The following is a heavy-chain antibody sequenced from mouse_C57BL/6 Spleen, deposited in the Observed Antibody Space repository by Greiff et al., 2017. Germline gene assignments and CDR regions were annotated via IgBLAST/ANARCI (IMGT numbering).Heavy chain of an antibody. V-gene: IGHV3-6*01. J-gene: IGHJ2*01. CDR3: AREYGSNFFDY. D-gene: IGHD1-1*01. Sequence: ESGPGLVKPSQSLSLTCSVTGYSITSGYYWNWIRQFPGNKLEWMGYISYDGSNNYNPSLKNRISITRDTSKNQFFLKLNSVTTEDTATYYCAREYGSNFFDYWGQGTTLTVSS. CDR2: ISYDGSN. CDR1: GYSITSGYY.